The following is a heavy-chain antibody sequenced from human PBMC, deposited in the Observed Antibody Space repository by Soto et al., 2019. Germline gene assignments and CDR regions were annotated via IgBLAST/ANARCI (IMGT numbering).Heavy chain of an antibody. Sequence: ASVKVSCKASGGTFSSYAISWVRQAPGQGLEWMGGIIPIFGTANYAQKFQGRVTITADESTSTAYMELSRLRSDDTAVYYCASGGGGDDYGGNRPSGAFDIWGQGTMVTVSS. CDR3: ASGGGGDDYGGNRPSGAFDI. J-gene: IGHJ3*02. CDR1: GGTFSSYA. CDR2: IIPIFGTA. D-gene: IGHD4-17*01. V-gene: IGHV1-69*13.